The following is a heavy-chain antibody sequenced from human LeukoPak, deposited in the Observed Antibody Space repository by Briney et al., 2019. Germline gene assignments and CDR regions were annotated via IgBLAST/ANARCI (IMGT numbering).Heavy chain of an antibody. V-gene: IGHV4-59*01. Sequence: PSETLSLTCTVSGGSISSYYWSWIRQPPGKGLEWIGYIYYSGSTNYNPSLKSRVTISVDTSKNQFSLKLSSVTAADTAVYYCARGVVGATHYYYYYMDVWGEGTTVTVSS. CDR1: GGSISSYY. D-gene: IGHD1-26*01. CDR2: IYYSGST. J-gene: IGHJ6*03. CDR3: ARGVVGATHYYYYYMDV.